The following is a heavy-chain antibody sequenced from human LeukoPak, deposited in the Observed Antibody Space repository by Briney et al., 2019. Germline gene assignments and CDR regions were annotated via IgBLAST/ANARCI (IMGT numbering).Heavy chain of an antibody. J-gene: IGHJ6*02. Sequence: ASVKVSCKASGYTFSSYGISWVRQAPGQGLKWMGWISGYNANAKYAQKLQGRVTMTTDTSTSTVLMELRSLRSDDTAVYYCARWVQADVWGQGTTVTVSS. CDR3: ARWVQADV. CDR2: ISGYNANA. CDR1: GYTFSSYG. V-gene: IGHV1-18*01.